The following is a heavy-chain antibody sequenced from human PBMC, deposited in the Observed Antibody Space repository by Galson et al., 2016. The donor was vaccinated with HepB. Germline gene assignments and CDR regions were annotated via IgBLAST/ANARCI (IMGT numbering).Heavy chain of an antibody. CDR1: GFTFSTYA. D-gene: IGHD2-21*02. CDR3: AGSYCGGDCYSSDFDN. V-gene: IGHV3-23*01. J-gene: IGHJ4*02. Sequence: SLRLSCAASGFTFSTYAMSWVRQAPGKGLEWVSAMSASGHSTYYADSVKGRFTISRDTSKNTLYLQMNSLRADDTAVYYCAGSYCGGDCYSSDFDNGGQGTLVTVSS. CDR2: MSASGHST.